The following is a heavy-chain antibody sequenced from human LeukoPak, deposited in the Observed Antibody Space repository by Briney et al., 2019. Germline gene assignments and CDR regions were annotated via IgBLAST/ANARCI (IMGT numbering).Heavy chain of an antibody. CDR1: GGSFSGYY. D-gene: IGHD6-13*01. Sequence: PSETLSLTCAVYGGSFSGYYWSWIRQPPGKGLEWIGEINHSGSTNYNPSLKSRVTISVDTSKNQFSLKLSSVTAADTAVYYCARRRSSSWYEYYYYGMDVWGQGTTVTASS. CDR3: ARRRSSSWYEYYYYGMDV. J-gene: IGHJ6*02. CDR2: INHSGST. V-gene: IGHV4-34*01.